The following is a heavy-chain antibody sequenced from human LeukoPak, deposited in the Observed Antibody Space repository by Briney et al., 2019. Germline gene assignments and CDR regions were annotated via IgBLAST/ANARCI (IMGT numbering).Heavy chain of an antibody. CDR2: ISCSGGST. CDR1: GFTFSRYA. J-gene: IGHJ1*01. D-gene: IGHD3-22*01. CDR3: AKDTLTTYYYDSRTIEYFQH. V-gene: IGHV3-23*01. Sequence: SGGSLRLSCAASGFTFSRYAMSGVRQSPGKGLEWVSAISCSGGSTYYADSVKGRFTISRDNSKNTLHLQMNRLRAEDTAVYYCAKDTLTTYYYDSRTIEYFQHWGQGTLVTVSS.